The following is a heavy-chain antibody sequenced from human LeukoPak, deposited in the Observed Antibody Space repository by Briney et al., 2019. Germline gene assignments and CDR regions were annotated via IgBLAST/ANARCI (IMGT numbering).Heavy chain of an antibody. Sequence: ASVKVSCKASGYTFTSYAMHWVRQAPGQRLEWMGWISAGNGNTKYSQKFQGRVTITRDTSASTAYMELSSLRSEDTAVYYCASEYYYDSSGYYSWGQGTLVTVSS. CDR2: ISAGNGNT. CDR1: GYTFTSYA. V-gene: IGHV1-3*01. J-gene: IGHJ4*02. D-gene: IGHD3-22*01. CDR3: ASEYYYDSSGYYS.